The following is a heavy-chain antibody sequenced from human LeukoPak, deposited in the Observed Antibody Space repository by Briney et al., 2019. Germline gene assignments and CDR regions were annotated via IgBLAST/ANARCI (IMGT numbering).Heavy chain of an antibody. Sequence: GGSLRLSCAASGFTFSSYWMSWVRQAPGKGLEWVANIKQDGSEKYYVDSVKGRFTISRDNAKNSLYLQMNSLRAEDTAVYYCARVYYDLPYWYFDLWGRGTLVTVSS. D-gene: IGHD3-22*01. CDR3: ARVYYDLPYWYFDL. CDR1: GFTFSSYW. V-gene: IGHV3-7*01. CDR2: IKQDGSEK. J-gene: IGHJ2*01.